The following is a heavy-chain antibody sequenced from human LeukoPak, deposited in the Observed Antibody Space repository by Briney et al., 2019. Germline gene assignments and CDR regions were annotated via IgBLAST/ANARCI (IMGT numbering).Heavy chain of an antibody. D-gene: IGHD2/OR15-2a*01. CDR2: MHYGGST. CDR1: GGSISSGDYY. J-gene: IGHJ4*02. CDR3: ARNLGVLELSKFDC. Sequence: SETLSLTCTVPGGSISSGDYYWGWIRQPPGKGLEWIGSMHYGGSTYDSPSLRSRVTISVDTSKNQFSLKLNSVTAADTAVYYCARNLGVLELSKFDCWGQGTLVTVSS. V-gene: IGHV4-39*01.